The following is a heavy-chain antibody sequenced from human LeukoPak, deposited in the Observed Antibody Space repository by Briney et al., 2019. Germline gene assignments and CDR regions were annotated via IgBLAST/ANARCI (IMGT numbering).Heavy chain of an antibody. D-gene: IGHD3-16*02. CDR3: AGDLSGVIRFGY. V-gene: IGHV1-46*01. CDR2: INPSGGST. CDR1: GYTFTSSY. J-gene: IGHJ4*02. Sequence: GASVKVSCKASGYTFTSSYMHWVRQAPGQGLEWMGIINPSGGSTSYAKKFQGRVTMTRDTSTSTVYMELSSLRSEDTAGYYCAGDLSGVIRFGYWGQGTLVTVSS.